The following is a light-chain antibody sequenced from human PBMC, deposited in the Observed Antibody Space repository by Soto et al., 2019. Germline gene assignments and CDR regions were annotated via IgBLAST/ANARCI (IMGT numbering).Light chain of an antibody. CDR2: AAS. Sequence: DIQMTQSPSSVSASVGDRVTISCRASQYTSSYLAWYQQRPGKAPELLIYAASYLQSGVPSRFSGSGAGTDFTLTISSLQPEDFATYYCQQANSFPITFGQGTRLEIK. V-gene: IGKV1-12*01. CDR3: QQANSFPIT. CDR1: QYTSSY. J-gene: IGKJ5*01.